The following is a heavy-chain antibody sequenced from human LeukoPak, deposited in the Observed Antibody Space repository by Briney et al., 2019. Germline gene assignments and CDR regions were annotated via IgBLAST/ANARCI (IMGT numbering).Heavy chain of an antibody. D-gene: IGHD1-14*01. CDR1: GYTFTGYY. V-gene: IGHV1-2*02. Sequence: ASVKVSCKASGYTFTGYYMHWVRQAPGQGLEWMGWINPNSGGTNYAQKLQGRVTMTRDMSTSTVYMELSSLRSEDTAVYYCAKNRESYYYYMDVWGKGTTVTVSS. CDR2: INPNSGGT. J-gene: IGHJ6*03. CDR3: AKNRESYYYYMDV.